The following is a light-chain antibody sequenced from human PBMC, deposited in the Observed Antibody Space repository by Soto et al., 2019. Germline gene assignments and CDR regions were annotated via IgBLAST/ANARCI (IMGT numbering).Light chain of an antibody. CDR2: GAS. CDR1: QPVSSSY. Sequence: EIVLTQSPGILSLSPGERATLSCRASQPVSSSYLAWYQQKPGQAPRLLIYGASTRATGIPDRSSGSGSGTDFTLTISRLEPEDFAVYYCQQCGISTWPFGQGTKVDIK. V-gene: IGKV3-20*01. CDR3: QQCGISTWP. J-gene: IGKJ1*01.